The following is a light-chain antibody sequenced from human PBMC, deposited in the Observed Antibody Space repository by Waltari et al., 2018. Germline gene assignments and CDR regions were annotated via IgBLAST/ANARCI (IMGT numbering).Light chain of an antibody. Sequence: SVLTQPPSASGTPGQRVTIPCSGSTPNLGRNYLNWYQQLPGPAPKLLIYRNNQRPSGVPDRFSGSKSGTSASLAISGLRSEDEADYYCAAWDDSLSGVLFGGGTKLTV. J-gene: IGLJ2*01. CDR3: AAWDDSLSGVL. CDR2: RNN. CDR1: TPNLGRNY. V-gene: IGLV1-47*01.